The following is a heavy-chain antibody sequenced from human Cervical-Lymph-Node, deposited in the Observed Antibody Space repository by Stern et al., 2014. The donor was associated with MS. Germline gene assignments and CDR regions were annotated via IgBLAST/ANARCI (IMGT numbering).Heavy chain of an antibody. J-gene: IGHJ4*02. Sequence: EVQLVESGGGLVQPGRSLRLSCAASGFTFDDYAMHWVRQAPGKGLEWVSGISYNSGSIVYAETVKGRFTISRHNAKNSLYLQMNSLTSEDTALYYCVKGVSSGYATYYFDYWGQGVLVTVSS. CDR2: ISYNSGSI. V-gene: IGHV3-9*01. CDR3: VKGVSSGYATYYFDY. CDR1: GFTFDDYA. D-gene: IGHD3-22*01.